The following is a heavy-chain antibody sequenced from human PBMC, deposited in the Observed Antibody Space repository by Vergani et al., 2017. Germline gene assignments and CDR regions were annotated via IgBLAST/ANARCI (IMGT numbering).Heavy chain of an antibody. CDR3: AAGFGELFSSDAFDI. J-gene: IGHJ3*02. D-gene: IGHD3-10*01. Sequence: QMQLVQSGPEVQKPGTSVKVSCKASGFTFTSSAMQWVRQARGQRLEWIGWIVVGSGNTNYAQKFQERVTITRDMSTSTAYMELSSLRSEDTAVYYCAAGFGELFSSDAFDIWGQGTMVTVSS. CDR1: GFTFTSSA. CDR2: IVVGSGNT. V-gene: IGHV1-58*02.